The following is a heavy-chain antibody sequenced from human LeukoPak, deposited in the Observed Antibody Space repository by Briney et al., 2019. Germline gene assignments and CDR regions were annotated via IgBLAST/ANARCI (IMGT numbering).Heavy chain of an antibody. Sequence: GGSLSLSCAASGFTFSDYWMSWVRQAPGKGLDWVANIKQDGGEKYYVDFVNGRFTISRDNAKKSLYLHVNSLRGEETAVYYCARSMVRGPLWYFDFWGQGNLVTVSS. D-gene: IGHD3-10*01. CDR2: IKQDGGEK. V-gene: IGHV3-7*01. J-gene: IGHJ4*02. CDR1: GFTFSDYW. CDR3: ARSMVRGPLWYFDF.